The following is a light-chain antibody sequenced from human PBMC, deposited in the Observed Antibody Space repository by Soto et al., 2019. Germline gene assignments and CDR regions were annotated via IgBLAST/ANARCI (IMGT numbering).Light chain of an antibody. V-gene: IGKV1-12*01. CDR2: SAS. CDR1: QAITSW. CDR3: QQTRSFPLT. Sequence: DIHVTQSPSSVSASVGDRATITCRASQAITSWLAWYQQKPGRAPKLLIYSASSLESGAPSRFTGGGSGTDFTLTITSLQPDDAAVYYCQQTRSFPLTFGGGTKVEI. J-gene: IGKJ4*01.